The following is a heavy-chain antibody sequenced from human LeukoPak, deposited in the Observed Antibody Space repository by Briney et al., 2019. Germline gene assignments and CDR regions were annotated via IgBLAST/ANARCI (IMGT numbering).Heavy chain of an antibody. D-gene: IGHD7-27*01. CDR2: IYTSGST. V-gene: IGHV4-61*02. J-gene: IGHJ4*02. CDR3: ARGLWGSMVDN. Sequence: SQTLSLTCTVSGGSISSGSYYWSWIRQPAGKGLEWIGRIYTSGSTNYNPSLKSRVTISVDTSKNQFSLKLSSVTAADTAVYYCARGLWGSMVDNWGQGTLVTVSS. CDR1: GGSISSGSYY.